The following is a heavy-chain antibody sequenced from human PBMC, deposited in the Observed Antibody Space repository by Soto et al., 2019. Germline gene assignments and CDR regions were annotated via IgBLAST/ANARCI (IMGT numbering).Heavy chain of an antibody. J-gene: IGHJ6*02. V-gene: IGHV3-23*01. Sequence: EVQLLESGGGLVQPGGSLRLSCAASGFTFSSYAMSWVRQAPGKGLEWVSAISGSGGSTYYADSVKGRFTISRDNSKNTLYLQMNSLRAEYTAVYYCAKAPRGGPTENYYYYGMDVWGQGTTVTVSS. CDR1: GFTFSSYA. CDR3: AKAPRGGPTENYYYYGMDV. D-gene: IGHD1-26*01. CDR2: ISGSGGST.